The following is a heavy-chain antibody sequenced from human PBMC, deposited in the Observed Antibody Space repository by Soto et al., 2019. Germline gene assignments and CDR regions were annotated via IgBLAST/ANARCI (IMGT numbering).Heavy chain of an antibody. V-gene: IGHV3-30*18. CDR1: GFTFSSYG. D-gene: IGHD6-19*01. J-gene: IGHJ4*02. CDR3: AKASGWSDY. Sequence: QVQLVESGGGVVQPGRSLRLSCAASGFTFSSYGMHWVRQAPGKGLEWVAVISYDGSNEYYADSVKGRFTISRDNSKNTLYLQMNSLRAEDTAVYYCAKASGWSDYWGQGTLVTVSS. CDR2: ISYDGSNE.